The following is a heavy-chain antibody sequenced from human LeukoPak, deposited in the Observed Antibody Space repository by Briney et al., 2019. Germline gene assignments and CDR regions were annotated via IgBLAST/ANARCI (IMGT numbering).Heavy chain of an antibody. Sequence: GGSLRLSCAASGFTFKDYGMHWVRQPPGKGLEWVSGINWNGGGTDYADSVKGRFTISRYNAKNSLYLQMTSLRPEDTAFYYCAKHLNATNTYIFFGLDVWGQGRTVTVSS. CDR2: INWNGGGT. CDR1: GFTFKDYG. D-gene: IGHD5-24*01. J-gene: IGHJ6*01. CDR3: AKHLNATNTYIFFGLDV. V-gene: IGHV3-9*01.